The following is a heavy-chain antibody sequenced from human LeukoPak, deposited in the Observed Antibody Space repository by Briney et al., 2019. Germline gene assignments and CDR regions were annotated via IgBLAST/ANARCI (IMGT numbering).Heavy chain of an antibody. V-gene: IGHV1-24*01. CDR2: FDPEDGET. D-gene: IGHD2-2*01. J-gene: IGHJ4*02. CDR3: ATNKYCSSTSCHLNPLDY. CDR1: GYTLTELS. Sequence: ASVKVSCKVSGYTLTELSMHWVRQAPGKGLEWMGGFDPEDGETIYAQKFQGRVTMTEDTSTDTAYMELSSLRSEDTAVYYCATNKYCSSTSCHLNPLDYWGQGTLVTVSS.